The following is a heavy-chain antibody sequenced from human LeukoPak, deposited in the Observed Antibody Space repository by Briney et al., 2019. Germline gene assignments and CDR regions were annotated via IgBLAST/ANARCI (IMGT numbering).Heavy chain of an antibody. D-gene: IGHD3-10*01. CDR3: ARRAYGVEGSTFDI. CDR2: INHGGST. CDR1: GWSFSGYY. V-gene: IGHV4-34*09. J-gene: IGHJ3*02. Sequence: SETLSLTCAVSGWSFSGYYWDWIRQSPGKGLEWIGVINHGGSTNYNPSLRSRVTISVDPSKNQFSLRLGSVTAADTAVYYWARRAYGVEGSTFDIWGQETMVTVSS.